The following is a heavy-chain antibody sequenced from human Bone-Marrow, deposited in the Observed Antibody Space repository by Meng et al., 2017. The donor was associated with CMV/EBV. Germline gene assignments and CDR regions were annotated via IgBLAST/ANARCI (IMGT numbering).Heavy chain of an antibody. CDR2: IYYSGST. J-gene: IGHJ5*02. V-gene: IGHV4-38-2*02. CDR3: ARLIVVVPARGWFDP. D-gene: IGHD2-2*01. CDR1: GYSISSGYY. Sequence: GSLRLSCTVSGYSISSGYYWGWIRQPPGKGLEWIGSIYYSGSTYYNPSLKSRVTISVDTSKNQFSLKLSSVTAADTAVYYCARLIVVVPARGWFDPWGQGTLVTVSS.